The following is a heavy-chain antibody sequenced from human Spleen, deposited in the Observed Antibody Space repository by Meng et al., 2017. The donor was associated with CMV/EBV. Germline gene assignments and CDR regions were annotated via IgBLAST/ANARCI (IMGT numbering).Heavy chain of an antibody. J-gene: IGHJ4*02. CDR2: ISNSGST. CDR1: GGSISSYY. V-gene: IGHV4-59*01. CDR3: ARVLRASLDY. Sequence: SETLSLTCTVSGGSISSYYWSWIRQPPGKGLEWVGYISNSGSTNYNPSLKSRVTISVDTSKSQFSLKVISVTAADTAVYYCARVLRASLDYWGQGTRVTVSS. D-gene: IGHD3-9*01.